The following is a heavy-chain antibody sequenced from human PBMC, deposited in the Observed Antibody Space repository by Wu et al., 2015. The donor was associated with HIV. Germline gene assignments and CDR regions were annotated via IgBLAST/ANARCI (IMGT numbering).Heavy chain of an antibody. CDR2: IIPIFGTA. J-gene: IGHJ4*02. Sequence: QVQLVQSGAEVKKPGSSVKVSCKASGGTFSSYAISWVRQAPGQGLEWMGGIIPIFGTANYAQKFQGRVTITADESTSTAYMELSSLRSEDTAVYYCARGGGTPWGSGSYYSYFDYWGQGTLVTVSS. V-gene: IGHV1-69*12. D-gene: IGHD3-10*01. CDR1: GGTFSSYA. CDR3: ARGGGTPWGSGSYYSYFDY.